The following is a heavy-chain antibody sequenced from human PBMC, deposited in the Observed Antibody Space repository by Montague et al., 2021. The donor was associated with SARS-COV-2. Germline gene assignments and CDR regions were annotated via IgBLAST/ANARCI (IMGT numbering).Heavy chain of an antibody. D-gene: IGHD2-2*01. J-gene: IGHJ3*02. CDR3: AREGRGYCSSTSCQSAFDI. Sequence: SETLSLTCTVAGGSISSYYWGWIRQPAGKGLEWIGYMYYSGSTNXNPSLKGRVTISVDTSKNQFSLKLSSMTAADTAVYYCAREGRGYCSSTSCQSAFDIWGQGTMVTVSS. CDR1: GGSISSYY. V-gene: IGHV4-59*01. CDR2: MYYSGST.